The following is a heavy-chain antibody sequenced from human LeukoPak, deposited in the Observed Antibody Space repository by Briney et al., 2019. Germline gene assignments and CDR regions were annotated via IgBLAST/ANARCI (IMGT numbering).Heavy chain of an antibody. CDR1: GGSISSSSYS. CDR2: IYYSGST. CDR3: ARQGATSSIADQADFDY. J-gene: IGHJ4*02. Sequence: PSETLSLTCTVSGGSISSSSYSWGCIRQPPGMGLEWIGSIYYSGSTYYNPSLKSRVTISVDTSKNQFSLKLSSVTAADTAVYYCARQGATSSIADQADFDYWGQGTLVTVSS. D-gene: IGHD6-6*01. V-gene: IGHV4-39*01.